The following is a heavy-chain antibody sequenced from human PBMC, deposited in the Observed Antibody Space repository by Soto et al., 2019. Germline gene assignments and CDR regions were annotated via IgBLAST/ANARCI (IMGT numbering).Heavy chain of an antibody. D-gene: IGHD6-13*01. Sequence: EVQLVESGGGLVKPGGSLRLSCAASGFTFSSYSMNWVRQAPGEGLEWVSSISSSSSYIYYADSVKGRFTISRDNAKNSLYLQMNSLRAEDTAVYYCAREPQLVPIDYWGQGTLVTVSS. J-gene: IGHJ4*02. CDR1: GFTFSSYS. CDR3: AREPQLVPIDY. V-gene: IGHV3-21*01. CDR2: ISSSSSYI.